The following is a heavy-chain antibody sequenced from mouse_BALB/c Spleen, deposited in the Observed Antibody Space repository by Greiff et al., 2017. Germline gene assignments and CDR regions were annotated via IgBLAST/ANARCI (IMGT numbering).Heavy chain of an antibody. CDR2: IEPYNGGT. CDR3: ARKEDGNYGWFAY. J-gene: IGHJ3*01. V-gene: IGHV1S135*01. Sequence: VQLKQSGPELEKPGASVKISCKASGYSLTGYNMNWVKQSNGKSLEWIGNIEPYNGGTSYNQKFKGKATLTVDKSSSTAYMQLKSLTSEDSAVYYCARKEDGNYGWFAYWGQGTLVTVSA. D-gene: IGHD2-1*01. CDR1: GYSLTGYN.